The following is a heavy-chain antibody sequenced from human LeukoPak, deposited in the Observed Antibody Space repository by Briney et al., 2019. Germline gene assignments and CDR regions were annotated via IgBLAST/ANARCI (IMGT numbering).Heavy chain of an antibody. CDR3: ARAIPNSYGMYYFDY. V-gene: IGHV4-34*01. CDR2: INHSGST. CDR1: GGSFSDYS. Sequence: SETLSLTCAVYGGSFSDYSWNWIRQPPGKGLEWIGKINHSGSTNYNPSLKSRVIISVDTSKNQFSLKLSSVTAADTAVHYCARAIPNSYGMYYFDYWGQGTLVTVSS. J-gene: IGHJ4*02. D-gene: IGHD5-18*01.